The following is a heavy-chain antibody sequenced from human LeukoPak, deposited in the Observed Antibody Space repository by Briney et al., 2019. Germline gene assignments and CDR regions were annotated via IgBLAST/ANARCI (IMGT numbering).Heavy chain of an antibody. CDR1: GITFNRNA. Sequence: PGGFLRLSCAASGITFNRNAISWVRHAPGKGLEWVSTISGSGDKTFYADSVKGRFTISRDNSKNMVHMQMNSLTGEDTSIYYSMRLGDAKRWWEDHDSGGQGALVIVSS. J-gene: IGHJ4*02. CDR2: ISGSGDKT. V-gene: IGHV3-23*01. D-gene: IGHD3-16*01. CDR3: MRLGDAKRWWEDHDS.